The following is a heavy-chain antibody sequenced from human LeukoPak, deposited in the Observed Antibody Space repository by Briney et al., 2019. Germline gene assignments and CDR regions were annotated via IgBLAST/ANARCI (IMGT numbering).Heavy chain of an antibody. J-gene: IGHJ4*02. V-gene: IGHV1-46*01. CDR3: ARRWRYGDYNMNYFDY. D-gene: IGHD4-17*01. CDR1: GYTFTSYY. CDR2: INPSGGST. Sequence: GASXKVSCKASGYTFTSYYMHWVRQAPGQGLEWMGIINPSGGSTSYAQKFQGRVTMTRDTSTSTVYMELSSLRSEDTAVYYCARRWRYGDYNMNYFDYWGQGTLVTVSS.